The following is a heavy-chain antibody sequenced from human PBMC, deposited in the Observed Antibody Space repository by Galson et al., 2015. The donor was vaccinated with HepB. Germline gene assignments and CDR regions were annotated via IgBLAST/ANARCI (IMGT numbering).Heavy chain of an antibody. V-gene: IGHV3-30-3*01. Sequence: SLRLSCAASAFTFSNYAMHWVRQAPGKGLEWVALISYDGSNKDYADSVKGRFTISRDNSKNILYLHMNSLRAADTAVYYCAREGPLGFCNINSCPGWAFDIWGQGTMVTVSS. J-gene: IGHJ3*02. CDR3: AREGPLGFCNINSCPGWAFDI. CDR2: ISYDGSNK. D-gene: IGHD2-2*01. CDR1: AFTFSNYA.